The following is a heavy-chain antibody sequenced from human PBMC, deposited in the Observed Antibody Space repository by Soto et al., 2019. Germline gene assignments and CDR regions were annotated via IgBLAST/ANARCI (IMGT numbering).Heavy chain of an antibody. Sequence: QVQLVESGGGVVQPGRSPRLSCAASGFTFSSYGMHWVRQAPGKGLEWVAVISYDGSNKYYADSVKGRFTISRDNSKNTLYLQMNSLRAEDTAVYYCAKDGHSGYETQIDYWGQGTLVTVSS. CDR1: GFTFSSYG. J-gene: IGHJ4*02. CDR3: AKDGHSGYETQIDY. CDR2: ISYDGSNK. V-gene: IGHV3-30*18. D-gene: IGHD5-12*01.